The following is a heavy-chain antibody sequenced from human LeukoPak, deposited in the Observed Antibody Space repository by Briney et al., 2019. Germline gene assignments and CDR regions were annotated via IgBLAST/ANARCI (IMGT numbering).Heavy chain of an antibody. D-gene: IGHD5-24*01. CDR1: GFTFSSYG. CDR3: ARGAWRWEMATTQFDY. CDR2: ISYDGSNK. Sequence: PGGSLRLSCAASGFTFSSYGMHWVRQAPGKGLEWVAVISYDGSNKYYADSVKGRFTISRDNPKNTLYLQMNSLRAEDTAVYYCARGAWRWEMATTQFDYWGQGTLVTVSS. J-gene: IGHJ4*02. V-gene: IGHV3-30*03.